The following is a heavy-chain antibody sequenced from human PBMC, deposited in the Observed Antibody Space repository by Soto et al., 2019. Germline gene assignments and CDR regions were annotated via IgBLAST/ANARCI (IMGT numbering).Heavy chain of an antibody. Sequence: GASVKVSCKASGYTFTNYAMHWVRQAPGQWLEWMGWINAGNGNTKYSQKFQGRVTITRDTSASTAYMELSSLRSEDTAVYYRARGPLLWGDVWGQGTTVTVSS. D-gene: IGHD3-10*01. J-gene: IGHJ6*02. V-gene: IGHV1-3*01. CDR2: INAGNGNT. CDR1: GYTFTNYA. CDR3: ARGPLLWGDV.